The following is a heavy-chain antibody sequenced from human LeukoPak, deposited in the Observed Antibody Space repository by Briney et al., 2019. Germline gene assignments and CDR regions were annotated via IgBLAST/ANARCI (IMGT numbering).Heavy chain of an antibody. Sequence: ASVTVSCKASGYTFTGYYMHWVRQAPGQGLEWMGWINPNSGGTNYAQKFQGRVTMTRDTSISTAYMELSRLRSDDSAVYYCARGVFYPFGEIDYWGQGTLVTVSS. V-gene: IGHV1-2*02. CDR1: GYTFTGYY. D-gene: IGHD3-10*01. CDR3: ARGVFYPFGEIDY. J-gene: IGHJ4*02. CDR2: INPNSGGT.